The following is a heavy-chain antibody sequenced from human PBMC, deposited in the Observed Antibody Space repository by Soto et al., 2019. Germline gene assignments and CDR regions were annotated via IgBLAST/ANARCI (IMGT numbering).Heavy chain of an antibody. CDR1: GGSFSSGGSY. V-gene: IGHV4-31*03. J-gene: IGHJ4*02. Sequence: QVQLQESGPGLVKPSQTLSLTCTVSGGSFSSGGSYWSWIRQHPGEGLEWIGYIYYRGNTYYNPSLKSRVTISVDTSKNQFSLKLSSVTAADTAVYYCARKVSYGLDCWGQGTLVTVSS. CDR3: ARKVSYGLDC. D-gene: IGHD4-17*01. CDR2: IYYRGNT.